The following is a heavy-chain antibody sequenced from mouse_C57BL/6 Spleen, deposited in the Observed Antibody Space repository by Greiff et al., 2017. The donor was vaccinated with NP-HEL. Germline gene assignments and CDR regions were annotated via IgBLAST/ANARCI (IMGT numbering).Heavy chain of an antibody. Sequence: VQLQQSGAELMKPGASVKLSCKATGYTFTGYWIEWVKQRPGHGLEWIGEILPGSGSTNYNVKFKGKATFTADTSSNTAYMQLSSLTTEDSAIYYCARHYYGSYFDYWGQGTTLTVSS. J-gene: IGHJ2*01. CDR2: ILPGSGST. V-gene: IGHV1-9*01. CDR3: ARHYYGSYFDY. CDR1: GYTFTGYW. D-gene: IGHD1-1*01.